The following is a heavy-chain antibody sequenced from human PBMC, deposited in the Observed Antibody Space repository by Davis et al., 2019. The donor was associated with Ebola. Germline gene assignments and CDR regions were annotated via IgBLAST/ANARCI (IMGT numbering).Heavy chain of an antibody. CDR2: IIPIFGTA. D-gene: IGHD3-3*01. J-gene: IGHJ5*02. V-gene: IGHV1-69*13. Sequence: SVKVSCKASGGTFSSYAISWVRQAPGQGLEWMGGIIPIFGTANYAQKFQGRVTITADESTRTAYMELSSLRSEDTAVYYCARAPMKEWLSTWFDPWGQGTLVTVSS. CDR1: GGTFSSYA. CDR3: ARAPMKEWLSTWFDP.